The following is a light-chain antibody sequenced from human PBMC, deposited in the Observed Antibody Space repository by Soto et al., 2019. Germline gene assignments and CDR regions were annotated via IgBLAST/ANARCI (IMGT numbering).Light chain of an antibody. J-gene: IGKJ1*01. V-gene: IGKV1-5*01. CDR1: QSVNKW. Sequence: DIQITQSPSTLSASVGARVTITCRASQSVNKWLAWFQQKPGKVPKLLIFDASTLQTGVPSRFGGGGCGTEFTLTISGLQPEDFVDYYGQQYNSYSPWTFGPGTKVDIK. CDR3: QQYNSYSPWT. CDR2: DAS.